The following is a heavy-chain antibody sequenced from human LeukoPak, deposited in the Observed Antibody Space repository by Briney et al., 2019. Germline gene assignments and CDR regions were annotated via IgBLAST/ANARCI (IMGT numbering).Heavy chain of an antibody. V-gene: IGHV4-4*07. CDR2: ISNIGIT. J-gene: IGHJ4*02. CDR3: ARDEKADDQNAYAPRFDS. Sequence: NPSETLSLTCSVSGTSIRSYCWSWIRQPAGKGLEWIGRISNIGITYYNPSLKSRVTLSEDTSKNQFSLRLSSVTAADTAVYYCARDEKADDQNAYAPRFDSWGQGTLVTVSS. CDR1: GTSIRSYC. D-gene: IGHD3-16*01.